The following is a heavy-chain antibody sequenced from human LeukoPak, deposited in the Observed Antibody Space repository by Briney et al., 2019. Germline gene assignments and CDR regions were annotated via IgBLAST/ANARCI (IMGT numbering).Heavy chain of an antibody. CDR3: ARVVYSSSWGYYYMDV. D-gene: IGHD6-13*01. CDR1: GGTFSTFA. V-gene: IGHV1-69*13. CDR2: IIPIFGTA. J-gene: IGHJ6*03. Sequence: ASVKVSCKASGGTFSTFAISWVRQAPGQGLEWMGGIIPIFGTANYAQKFQGRVTITADESTSTAYMELSSLRAEDTAVYYCARVVYSSSWGYYYMDVWGKGTTVTVSS.